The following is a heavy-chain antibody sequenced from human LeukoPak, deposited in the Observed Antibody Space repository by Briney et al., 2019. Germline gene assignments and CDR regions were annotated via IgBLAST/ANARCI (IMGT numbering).Heavy chain of an antibody. D-gene: IGHD6-19*01. CDR1: GGSISSYY. Sequence: SETLSLTCTVSGGSISSYYWSWIRQPAGKGLEWIGRIYTSGSTNYNPSLKSRVTMSVDTFRNQFSLKLSSVTAADTAVYYCARDRGSSGWYLPYYFDYWGQGTLVTVSS. CDR2: IYTSGST. J-gene: IGHJ4*02. V-gene: IGHV4-4*07. CDR3: ARDRGSSGWYLPYYFDY.